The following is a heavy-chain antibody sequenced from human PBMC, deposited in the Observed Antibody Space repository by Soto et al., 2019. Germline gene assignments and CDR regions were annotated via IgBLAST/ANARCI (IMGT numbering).Heavy chain of an antibody. Sequence: QLQLQESGSGLVKPSQTLSLTCAVSGGSISSGGFSWSWIRQPPGKGLEWIGYIYHSGSTYYNPSLKSRVTISVDRSKNQFSLKLNSVTAADTAVYYCAGAGGLGAVAVDCWGQGTLVTVSS. D-gene: IGHD6-19*01. J-gene: IGHJ4*02. V-gene: IGHV4-30-2*01. CDR1: GGSISSGGFS. CDR2: IYHSGST. CDR3: AGAGGLGAVAVDC.